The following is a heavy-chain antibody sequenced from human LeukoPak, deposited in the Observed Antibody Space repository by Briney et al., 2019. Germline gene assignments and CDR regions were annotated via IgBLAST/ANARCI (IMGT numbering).Heavy chain of an antibody. D-gene: IGHD5-12*01. CDR1: GVTFSSYA. V-gene: IGHV3-30-3*01. CDR3: ARDGYSGYQFLYYFDH. CDR2: ISYDGSNK. J-gene: IGHJ4*02. Sequence: PGESLRLPCSASGVTFSSYAKHWDRQAPGKGLGWVAVISYDGSNKYYADSVKGRFTISRDNSTNTLYLQMNSLRAEDTAVYYCARDGYSGYQFLYYFDHWGQGTLVTVSS.